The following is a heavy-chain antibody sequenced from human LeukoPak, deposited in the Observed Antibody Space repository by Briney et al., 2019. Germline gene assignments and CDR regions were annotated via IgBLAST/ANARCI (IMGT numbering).Heavy chain of an antibody. V-gene: IGHV3-74*01. CDR3: ARAGEGFDN. CDR2: FNSDGSIT. Sequence: PGGSLTLSCAVSGFTFNNYWMHWVRQAPGKGLVWVSRFNSDGSITVYADTVKSRFTISRDNAKITLYMQMNSLRAEDTAVYYCARAGEGFDNWGQGTLVTVSS. J-gene: IGHJ4*02. CDR1: GFTFNNYW. D-gene: IGHD3-16*01.